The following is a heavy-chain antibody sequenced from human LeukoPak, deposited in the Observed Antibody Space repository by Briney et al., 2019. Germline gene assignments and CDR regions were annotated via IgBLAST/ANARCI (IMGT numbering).Heavy chain of an antibody. J-gene: IGHJ4*02. D-gene: IGHD3-22*01. CDR1: GFTFISYA. V-gene: IGHV3-64*01. CDR3: ARGRGNYDSSGYYPL. CDR2: ISSNGGST. Sequence: PGGSLRLSCAASGFTFISYAMPWVRQAPGKGLEYVSAISSNGGSTYYANSVKGRFTISRDNSKNTLYLQMGSLRAEDMAVYYCARGRGNYDSSGYYPLGGQGTLVTVSS.